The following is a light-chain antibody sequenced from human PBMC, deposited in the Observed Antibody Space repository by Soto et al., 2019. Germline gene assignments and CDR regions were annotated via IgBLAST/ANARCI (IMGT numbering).Light chain of an antibody. V-gene: IGKV1-5*01. Sequence: DIQMTQSPSTLSASVGDRVTITCRTSETVTKWLAWYQQKPGKAPNLLIYDASRLQIGVPSRFSGSESGADFTLTISSLQPDDFATYYCQQYSTYPYTFGQVTKLEIK. CDR3: QQYSTYPYT. J-gene: IGKJ2*01. CDR1: ETVTKW. CDR2: DAS.